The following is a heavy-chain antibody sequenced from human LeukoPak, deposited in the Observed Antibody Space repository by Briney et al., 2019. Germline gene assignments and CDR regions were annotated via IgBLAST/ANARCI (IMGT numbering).Heavy chain of an antibody. Sequence: PGGSLRLSCEASGFSITGHSMHWVRQAPGKGLEWVAVISYDGRNKYYADSVKGRFTISRDNSKNTLYLQMNSLRAEDTAVYYCAKGYCGGDCPFDYWGQGTLVTVSS. CDR3: AKGYCGGDCPFDY. J-gene: IGHJ4*02. CDR1: GFSITGHS. D-gene: IGHD2-21*01. V-gene: IGHV3-30*18. CDR2: ISYDGRNK.